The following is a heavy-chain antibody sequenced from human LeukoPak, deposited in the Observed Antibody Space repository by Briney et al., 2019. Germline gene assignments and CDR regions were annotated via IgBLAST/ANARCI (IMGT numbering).Heavy chain of an antibody. Sequence: PGGSLRLSCAASGFTVSSNYMSWVRQAPGKGLEWVSVIYSGGSTYYADSVKGRFTISRDNSKNTLYLQMNSLRAEDTAVYYCARDSPHYYYDSSGYFRPFDYWGQGTLVTVSS. CDR2: IYSGGST. J-gene: IGHJ4*02. CDR3: ARDSPHYYYDSSGYFRPFDY. CDR1: GFTVSSNY. V-gene: IGHV3-53*05. D-gene: IGHD3-22*01.